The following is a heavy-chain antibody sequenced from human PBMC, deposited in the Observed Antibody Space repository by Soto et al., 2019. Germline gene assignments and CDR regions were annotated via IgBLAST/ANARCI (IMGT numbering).Heavy chain of an antibody. V-gene: IGHV3-30-3*01. CDR1: GFTFSSYA. CDR2: ISYDGSNK. CDR3: ARSGIWHYYYYGMDV. D-gene: IGHD3-3*02. Sequence: PGGSLRLSCAASGFTFSSYAMHWVRQAPGKGLEWVAVISYDGSNKYYADSVKGRFTISRDNSKNTLYLQMNSLRAEDTAVYYCARSGIWHYYYYGMDVWGQGTTVTVSS. J-gene: IGHJ6*02.